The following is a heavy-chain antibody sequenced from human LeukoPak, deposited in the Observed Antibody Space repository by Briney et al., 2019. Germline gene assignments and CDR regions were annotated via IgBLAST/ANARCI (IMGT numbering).Heavy chain of an antibody. CDR1: GFTFSSYG. V-gene: IGHV3-33*01. CDR3: ARAYPELRYFDWSPNYYYGMDV. J-gene: IGHJ6*02. D-gene: IGHD3-9*01. CDR2: IWYDGSSK. Sequence: GRSLRLSCAASGFTFSSYGMHWVRQAPGKGLEWVAVIWYDGSSKYYADSVKGRFTISRDNSKNTLYLQMNSLRAEDTAVYYCARAYPELRYFDWSPNYYYGMDVWGQGTTVTVSS.